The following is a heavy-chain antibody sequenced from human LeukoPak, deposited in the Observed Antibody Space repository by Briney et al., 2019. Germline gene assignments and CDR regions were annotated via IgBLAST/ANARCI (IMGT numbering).Heavy chain of an antibody. CDR1: GYSISSGYY. D-gene: IGHD3-10*01. V-gene: IGHV4-38-2*02. CDR3: ARERSSWDLFTLHRGAPHAFDI. Sequence: SETLSLTCTVSGYSISSGYYWGWIRQPPGKGLEWIGSIYHSGSTYYNPSLKSRVTISVDTSKNQFSLKLNSVTAADTAVYYCARERSSWDLFTLHRGAPHAFDIWGQGTLVTVSS. CDR2: IYHSGST. J-gene: IGHJ3*02.